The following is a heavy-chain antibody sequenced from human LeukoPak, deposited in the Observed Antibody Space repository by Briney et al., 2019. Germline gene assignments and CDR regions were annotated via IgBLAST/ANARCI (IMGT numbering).Heavy chain of an antibody. D-gene: IGHD1-26*01. CDR2: ISWNSGSI. J-gene: IGHJ6*02. Sequence: PGRSLRLSCAASGFTFDDYAMHWVRQAPGKGLEWVSGISWNSGSIVYADSVKGRFTISRDNAKNSLYLQMNSLRAEDTALYYCAKDIFSGVGAYYYYGMDVWGQGTTVTVSS. V-gene: IGHV3-9*01. CDR3: AKDIFSGVGAYYYYGMDV. CDR1: GFTFDDYA.